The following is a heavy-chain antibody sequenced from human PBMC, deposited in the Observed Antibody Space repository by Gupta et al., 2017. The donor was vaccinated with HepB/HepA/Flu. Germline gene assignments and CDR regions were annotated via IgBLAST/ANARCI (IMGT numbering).Heavy chain of an antibody. Sequence: EVQLVESGGGLVKPGGSLRLSCAASGFTFSSYSMNWIGQAPGKGLEWVSSISRSSNYIYYADSVKGRFTISRDNAKNSLYLQMNSLRADDTATYYCAHCGMQLWFLSWFDPRGQGTLVTVSS. V-gene: IGHV3-21*01. D-gene: IGHD5-18*01. J-gene: IGHJ5*01. CDR3: AHCGMQLWFLSWFDP. CDR1: GFTFSSYS. CDR2: ISRSSNYI.